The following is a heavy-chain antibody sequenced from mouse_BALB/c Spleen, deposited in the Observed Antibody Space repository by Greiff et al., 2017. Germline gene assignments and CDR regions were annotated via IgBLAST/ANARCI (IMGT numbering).Heavy chain of an antibody. D-gene: IGHD1-1*01. CDR2: ISNGGGST. CDR1: GFTFSSYT. J-gene: IGHJ4*01. V-gene: IGHV5-12-2*01. CDR3: ARQGPYYYGSSYDYAMDY. Sequence: DVMLVESGGGLVQPGGSLKLSCAASGFTFSSYTMSWVRQTPEKRLEWVAYISNGGGSTYYPDTVKGRFTISRDNAKNTLYLQMSSLKSEDTAMYYCARQGPYYYGSSYDYAMDYWGQGTSVTVSS.